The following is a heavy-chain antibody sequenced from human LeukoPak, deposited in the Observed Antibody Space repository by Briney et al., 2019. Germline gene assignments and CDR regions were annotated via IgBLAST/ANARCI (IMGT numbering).Heavy chain of an antibody. CDR3: ARVRGDYYYGMDV. Sequence: SVKVSCTASGYTFTSYDINWVRQATGQGLEWMGGIIPIFGTANYAQKFQGRVTITADESTSTAYMELSSLRSEDTAVYYCARVRGDYYYGMDVWGQGTTVTVSS. CDR1: GYTFTSYD. J-gene: IGHJ6*02. D-gene: IGHD3-10*01. V-gene: IGHV1-69*13. CDR2: IIPIFGTA.